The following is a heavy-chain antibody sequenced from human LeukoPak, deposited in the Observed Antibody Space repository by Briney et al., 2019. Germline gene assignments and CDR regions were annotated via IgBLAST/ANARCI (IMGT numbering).Heavy chain of an antibody. CDR1: GFTFGRYA. CDR2: ISDSGAST. V-gene: IGHV3-23*01. J-gene: IGHJ4*02. D-gene: IGHD3-22*01. Sequence: PGGSLRLSCAGAGFTFGRYAMTWVRQAPGKGLEWVSGISDSGASTYYAESVKGRFTISRDNSKNSLYLQMNSLRTEDTALYYCAKVTYYYDSSGYFSAFDYWGQGTLVTVSS. CDR3: AKVTYYYDSSGYFSAFDY.